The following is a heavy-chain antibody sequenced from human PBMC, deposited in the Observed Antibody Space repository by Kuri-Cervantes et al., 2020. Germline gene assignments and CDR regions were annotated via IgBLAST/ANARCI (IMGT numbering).Heavy chain of an antibody. CDR3: ATTVTTQLVMDV. D-gene: IGHD4-17*01. Sequence: SVKVSCKASGYTFTSYDISWVRQAPGQGLEWMGGIIPIFGTANYAQKFQGRVTITADESTSTAYMELSSLRSEDTAVYYCATTVTTQLVMDVWGQGTTVTVSS. CDR1: GYTFTSYD. V-gene: IGHV1-69*13. J-gene: IGHJ6*02. CDR2: IIPIFGTA.